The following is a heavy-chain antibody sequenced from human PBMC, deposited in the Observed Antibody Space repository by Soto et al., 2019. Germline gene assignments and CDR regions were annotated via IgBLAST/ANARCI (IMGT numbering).Heavy chain of an antibody. J-gene: IGHJ3*02. CDR2: IYYSGST. CDR1: GGSISSYY. Sequence: SETLSLTCTVSGGSISSYYWSWIRQPPGKGLEWIGYIYYSGSTNYNPSLKSRVTISVDTSKNQFSLKLSSVTAADTAVYYCARGGGRYYVIPGIWGQGTMVTVSS. V-gene: IGHV4-59*01. D-gene: IGHD3-10*02. CDR3: ARGGGRYYVIPGI.